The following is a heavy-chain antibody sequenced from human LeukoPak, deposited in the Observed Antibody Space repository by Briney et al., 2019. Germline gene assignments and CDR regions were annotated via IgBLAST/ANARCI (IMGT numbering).Heavy chain of an antibody. CDR2: IIPILGIA. CDR3: ARDVLRGTAMASYFDY. J-gene: IGHJ4*02. D-gene: IGHD5-18*01. CDR1: GGTFSSYA. V-gene: IGHV1-69*04. Sequence: SVKVSCKASGGTFSSYAISWVRQAPGQGLEWMGRIIPILGIANYAQKFQGRVTITADKSTSTAYVELSSLRSEDTAVYYCARDVLRGTAMASYFDYWGQGTLVTVSS.